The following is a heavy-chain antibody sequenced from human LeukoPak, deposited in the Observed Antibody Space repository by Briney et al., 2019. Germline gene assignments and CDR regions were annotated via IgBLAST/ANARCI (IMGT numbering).Heavy chain of an antibody. J-gene: IGHJ4*02. CDR2: IRYDGSTK. V-gene: IGHV3-30*02. Sequence: GGSLRLSCAASGFSFSGYGMHWVRQVPGKGLEWVAFIRYDGSTKFYTDSVKGRFAISRDNSKNTLSLQMNSLRTEDTAVYYCAALHTGTFVDYWGQGNLVTVSS. CDR1: GFSFSGYG. D-gene: IGHD4-17*01. CDR3: AALHTGTFVDY.